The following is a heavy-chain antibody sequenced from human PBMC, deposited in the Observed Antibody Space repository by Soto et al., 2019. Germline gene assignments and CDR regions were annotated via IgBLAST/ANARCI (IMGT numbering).Heavy chain of an antibody. CDR2: IYHSGYT. J-gene: IGHJ5*02. CDR1: RGCWSRYD. Sequence: SQTRPLTGSVHRGCWSRYDWDWIRQRPGEWLEWMGEIYHSGYTHYNPALERGVTISGYTPKNKFCRRLTSVTAADTAVYYPAPLPAWSAPWGQGTLAPS. CDR3: APLPAWSAP. V-gene: IGHV4-34*01. D-gene: IGHD2-2*01.